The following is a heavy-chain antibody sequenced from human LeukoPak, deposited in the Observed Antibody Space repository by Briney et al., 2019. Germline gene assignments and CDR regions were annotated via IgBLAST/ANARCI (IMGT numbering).Heavy chain of an antibody. CDR3: ARAGAARPPYYYSYMDV. D-gene: IGHD6-6*01. CDR2: IYSGGST. CDR1: GFTVSSNY. Sequence: GGSLRLSCAAPGFTVSSNYMSWVRQAPGKGLEWVSVIYSGGSTYYADSVKGRFTISRDNSKNTLYLQMNSLRAEDTAVYYCARAGAARPPYYYSYMDVWSKGTTVTVSS. J-gene: IGHJ6*03. V-gene: IGHV3-53*01.